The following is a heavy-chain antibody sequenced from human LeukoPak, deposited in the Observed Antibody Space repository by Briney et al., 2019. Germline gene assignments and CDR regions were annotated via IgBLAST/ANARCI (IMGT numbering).Heavy chain of an antibody. CDR3: ARVALIAAAGTKYFDL. CDR1: GGSFSGYY. J-gene: IGHJ2*01. CDR2: INHSGST. V-gene: IGHV4-34*01. D-gene: IGHD6-13*01. Sequence: SETLSLTCAVYGGSFSGYYWSWIRQPPGKGLEWIGEINHSGSTNYNPSLKSRVTISVDTSKNQFSLKLSSVTAADTAVYYCARVALIAAAGTKYFDLWGRGTLVTVSS.